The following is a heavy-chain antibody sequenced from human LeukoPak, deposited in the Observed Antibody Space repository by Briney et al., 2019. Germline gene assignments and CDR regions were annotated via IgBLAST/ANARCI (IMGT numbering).Heavy chain of an antibody. CDR1: GFTFSSYG. CDR2: IWYDGSNK. D-gene: IGHD3-16*01. J-gene: IGHJ4*02. V-gene: IGHV3-33*01. Sequence: GGSLRLSCAASGFTFSSYGMHWVRQAPGKGLEWVAVIWYDGSNKYYAESVKGRFTISRDNSKNTLYLQMNSLRAEDTAVYYCARDSDTLYDYVWGTVDYWGQGTLVTVSS. CDR3: ARDSDTLYDYVWGTVDY.